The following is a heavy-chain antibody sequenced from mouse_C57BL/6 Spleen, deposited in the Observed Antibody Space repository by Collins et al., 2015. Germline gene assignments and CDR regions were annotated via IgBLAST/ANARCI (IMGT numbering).Heavy chain of an antibody. J-gene: IGHJ2*01. CDR2: IYPGSGST. Sequence: QVQLQQPGAELVKPGASVKMSCKASGYTFTSYWITWVKQRPGQGLEWIGDIYPGSGSTNYNEKFKSKATLTVDTSSSTAYMQLSSLTSEDSAVYYCASYYYGSRYYFRLLGPRHHSHSLL. V-gene: IGHV1-55*01. CDR1: GYTFTSYW. D-gene: IGHD1-1*01. CDR3: ASYYYGSRYYFRL.